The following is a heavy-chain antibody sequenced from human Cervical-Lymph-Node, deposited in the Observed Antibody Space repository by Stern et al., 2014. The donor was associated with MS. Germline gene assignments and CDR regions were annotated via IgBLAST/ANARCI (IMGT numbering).Heavy chain of an antibody. CDR1: GFTFSSYG. V-gene: IGHV3-33*01. CDR2: IWYDGSNK. J-gene: IGHJ4*02. D-gene: IGHD2-15*01. Sequence: VQLVESGGGVVQPGRSLRISCAASGFTFSSYGMHWVRQAPGKGLEWVAVIWYDGSNKYYADSVKGRFTISRDNSKNTLYLQMNSLRAEDTAVYYCARDRHDLGYCSGGSCYLPDYWGQGTLVTVSS. CDR3: ARDRHDLGYCSGGSCYLPDY.